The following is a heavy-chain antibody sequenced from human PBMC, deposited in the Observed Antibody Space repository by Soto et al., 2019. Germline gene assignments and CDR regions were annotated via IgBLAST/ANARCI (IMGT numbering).Heavy chain of an antibody. CDR2: IDRSGRYV. CDR1: GVGFSTYG. CDR3: ARDESAGSSTTN. Sequence: EVQLMESGGGLVKHGGSLRLSCAASGVGFSTYGMNWVRQALGKGPEWVSSIDRSGRYVYYADSVQGKFTTSRDNAKSSLYLPMNSLRVEATALFFCARDESAGSSTTNSGQGTMVTVSS. V-gene: IGHV3-21*01. J-gene: IGHJ4*02. D-gene: IGHD2-2*01.